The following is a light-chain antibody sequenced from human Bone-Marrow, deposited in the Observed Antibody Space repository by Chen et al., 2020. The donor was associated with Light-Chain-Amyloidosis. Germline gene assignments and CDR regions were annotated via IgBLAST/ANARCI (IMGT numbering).Light chain of an antibody. CDR3: YSATDNYYV. J-gene: IGLJ3*02. CDR2: KDT. Sequence: SFELTQPSSVSVSPGQTARITCSGGILAKKYARWFQQRPGQAPMLLIFKDTERPSGIPERFSGSSSGTTVTLTISGAQIDDEGDYYCYSATDNYYVFGGGTKLTVL. CDR1: ILAKKY. V-gene: IGLV3-27*01.